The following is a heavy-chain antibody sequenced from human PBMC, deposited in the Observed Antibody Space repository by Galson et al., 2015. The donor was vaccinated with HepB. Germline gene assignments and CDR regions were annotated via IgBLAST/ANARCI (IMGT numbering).Heavy chain of an antibody. CDR2: MNPNRGNT. CDR1: GYTFTSYD. Sequence: SVKVSCKASGYTFTSYDINWVRQVTGQGLEWMGWMNPNRGNTGYAQNFQGRVTMTRGTSISTAYMELSSLRSEDTAVYYCARGGYYQGFDIRGQGTMVTVSS. V-gene: IGHV1-8*01. D-gene: IGHD3-10*01. CDR3: ARGGYYQGFDI. J-gene: IGHJ3*02.